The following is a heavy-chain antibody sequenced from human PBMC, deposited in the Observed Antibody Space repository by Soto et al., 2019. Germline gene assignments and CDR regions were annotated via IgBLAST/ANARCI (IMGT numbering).Heavy chain of an antibody. D-gene: IGHD2-2*01. CDR1: GFTFSSYS. Sequence: PGGSLRLSCAASGFTFSSYSMNWVRQAPGKGLEWVSYISSSSSTIYYADSVKGRFTISRDNAKNSLYLQMNSLRAEDTAVYYCAREPYCSSTSCYLDYWGQGTLVTVSS. CDR3: AREPYCSSTSCYLDY. V-gene: IGHV3-48*01. J-gene: IGHJ4*02. CDR2: ISSSSSTI.